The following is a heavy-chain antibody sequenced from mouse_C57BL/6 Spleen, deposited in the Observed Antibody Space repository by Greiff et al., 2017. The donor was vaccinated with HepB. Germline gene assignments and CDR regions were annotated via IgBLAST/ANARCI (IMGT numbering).Heavy chain of an antibody. D-gene: IGHD1-1*01. V-gene: IGHV7-1*01. CDR2: SRNKANDYTT. Sequence: EVKLMESGGGLVQSGRSLRLSCATSGFTFSDFYMEWVRQAPGKGLEWIAASRNKANDYTTEYSASVKGRFIVSRDTSQSILYLQMNALRAEDTAIYYCAREPDYYGTGSYWYFDVWGTGTTVTVSS. J-gene: IGHJ1*03. CDR1: GFTFSDFY. CDR3: AREPDYYGTGSYWYFDV.